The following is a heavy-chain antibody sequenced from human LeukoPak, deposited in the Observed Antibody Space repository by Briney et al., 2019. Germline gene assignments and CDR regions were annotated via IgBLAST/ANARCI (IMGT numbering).Heavy chain of an antibody. D-gene: IGHD1-26*01. V-gene: IGHV1-18*01. CDR1: GYTFTSYG. CDR3: AREVSGTYRDYFDY. Sequence: ASVKVSCKASGYTFTSYGISWVRQAPGEGLEWMGWISPYNGNTNDAQKLQGRVTMTTDTSTSTAYMEVRSLRSDDTAVYYCAREVSGTYRDYFDYWGQGTLVTVSS. CDR2: ISPYNGNT. J-gene: IGHJ4*02.